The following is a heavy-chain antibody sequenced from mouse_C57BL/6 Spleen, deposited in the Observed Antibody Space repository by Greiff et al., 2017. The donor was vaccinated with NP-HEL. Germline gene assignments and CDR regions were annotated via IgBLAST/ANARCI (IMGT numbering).Heavy chain of an antibody. Sequence: DVKLVESGGGLVQPGGSLKLSCAASGFTFSDYYMYWVRQTPEKRLEWVAYISNGGGSTYYPDTVKGRFTISRDNAKNTLYLQMSRLKSEETAMYYCARQAVRFYYFDYWGQGTTLTVSS. CDR1: GFTFSDYY. CDR3: ARQAVRFYYFDY. V-gene: IGHV5-12*01. CDR2: ISNGGGST. J-gene: IGHJ2*01.